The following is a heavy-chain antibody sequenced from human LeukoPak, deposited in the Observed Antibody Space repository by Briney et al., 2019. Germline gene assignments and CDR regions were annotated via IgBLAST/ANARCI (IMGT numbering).Heavy chain of an antibody. J-gene: IGHJ4*02. Sequence: PSETLSLTCTVSGGSISTYYWSWIRQPPGKGLEWVANIKQDGSEKYYVDSVKGRFTISRDNAKNSLYLQMNSLRAEDTAVYYCARAHITMIVVVPFDYWGQGTLVTVSS. CDR1: GGSISTYY. CDR2: IKQDGSEK. V-gene: IGHV3-7*04. D-gene: IGHD3-22*01. CDR3: ARAHITMIVVVPFDY.